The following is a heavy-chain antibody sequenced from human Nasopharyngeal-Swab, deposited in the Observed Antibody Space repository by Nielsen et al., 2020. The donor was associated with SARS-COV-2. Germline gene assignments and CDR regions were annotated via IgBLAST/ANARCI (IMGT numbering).Heavy chain of an antibody. J-gene: IGHJ3*02. V-gene: IGHV3-48*02. D-gene: IGHD2-21*01. CDR2: ISSSSSTI. CDR3: ARDRWGWLPIGDAFDI. CDR1: GFTFSGYS. Sequence: GESLKISCAASGFTFSGYSMNWVRQAPGKGLEWISYISSSSSTIYYADSVKGRFTISRDNAKNSLYLQMNSLRDEDTAVYYCARDRWGWLPIGDAFDIWGQGTMVTVSS.